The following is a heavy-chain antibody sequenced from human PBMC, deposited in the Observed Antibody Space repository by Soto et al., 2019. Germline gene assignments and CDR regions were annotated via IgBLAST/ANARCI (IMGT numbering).Heavy chain of an antibody. D-gene: IGHD2-15*01. Sequence: SVKVXCKASGGTXSSYAISWVRQAPGQGLEWMGGIIPIFGTANYAQKFQGRVTITADESTSTAYMELSSLRSEDTAVYYCARDHGYCSGGSCYTSPWAFDIWGQGTMVTVSS. J-gene: IGHJ3*02. CDR1: GGTXSSYA. V-gene: IGHV1-69*13. CDR2: IIPIFGTA. CDR3: ARDHGYCSGGSCYTSPWAFDI.